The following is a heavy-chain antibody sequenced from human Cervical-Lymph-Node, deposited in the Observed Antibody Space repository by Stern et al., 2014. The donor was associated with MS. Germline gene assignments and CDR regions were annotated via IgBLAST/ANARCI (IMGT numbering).Heavy chain of an antibody. CDR1: GYTFTTYG. V-gene: IGHV7-4-1*02. CDR2: INTNAGNP. CDR3: ARYAPMVTTDFDY. Sequence: VQLVESGSELKKPGASVKVSCKASGYTFTTYGMHWVRPAPGQGLEWMGWINTNAGNPTYDEDYTGLIVISVDTSVTTAYLQIRSLKAEDTAVYYGARYAPMVTTDFDYWGQGTLVTVSS. J-gene: IGHJ4*02. D-gene: IGHD4-17*01.